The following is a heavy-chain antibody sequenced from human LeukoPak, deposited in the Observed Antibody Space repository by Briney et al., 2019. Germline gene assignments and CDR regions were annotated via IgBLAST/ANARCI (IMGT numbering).Heavy chain of an antibody. CDR1: GYTFTGYY. Sequence: AASVKVSCKASGYTFTGYYMHWVRQAPGQGLEWMGWINPNSGGTNYAQKFQGRVTMTRDTSIGTAYMELSRLRSDDTAVYYCAREGRYSGYDSAYYYYGMDVWGQGTTVTVSS. CDR3: AREGRYSGYDSAYYYYGMDV. V-gene: IGHV1-2*02. J-gene: IGHJ6*02. CDR2: INPNSGGT. D-gene: IGHD5-12*01.